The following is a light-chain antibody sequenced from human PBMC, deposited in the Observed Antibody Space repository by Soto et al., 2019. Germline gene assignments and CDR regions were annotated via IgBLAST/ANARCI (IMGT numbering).Light chain of an antibody. CDR2: EGS. V-gene: IGLV2-23*01. CDR1: SSDVGSYNL. Sequence: QSALTQPASVSGSPGQSITISCTGTSSDVGSYNLVSWYQQHPGKAPKVMIYEGSKRPSGVSNRFSGSKSGNTASLTISGLQAEDEASYYCCSYAGSSTWVFGGGTKLTVL. J-gene: IGLJ2*01. CDR3: CSYAGSSTWV.